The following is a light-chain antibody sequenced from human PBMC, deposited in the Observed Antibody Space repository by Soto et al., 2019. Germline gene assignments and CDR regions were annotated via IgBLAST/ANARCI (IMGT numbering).Light chain of an antibody. CDR1: SSDVGSYNL. J-gene: IGLJ1*01. CDR2: EVN. CDR3: CSYAGIRV. V-gene: IGLV2-23*02. Sequence: QSALTQPASVSGSAGQSITISRTGTSSDVGSYNLVSWYQQYSGKAPKLLIYEVNKRPSGVSNRFSGSKSGNTASLTISGLQAEDEADYYCCSYAGIRVFGTGTKVTVL.